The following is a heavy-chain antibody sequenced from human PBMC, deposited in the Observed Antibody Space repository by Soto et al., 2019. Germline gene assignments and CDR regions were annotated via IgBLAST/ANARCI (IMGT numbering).Heavy chain of an antibody. J-gene: IGHJ3*02. CDR3: ASWLEREHAYDI. D-gene: IGHD1-1*01. CDR2: LYDVDGT. Sequence: LRLSCAALGLTVRGKKYITWVRQAPGKGLEWVSALYDVDGTYYADSAKGRFTISRDNSNNIIYLQMNSLGPDDTAVYYCASWLEREHAYDIWGLGTMVTVSS. CDR1: GLTVRGKKY. V-gene: IGHV3-53*01.